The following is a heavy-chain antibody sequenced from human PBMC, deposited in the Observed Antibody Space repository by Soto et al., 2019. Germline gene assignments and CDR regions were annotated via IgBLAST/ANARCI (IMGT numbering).Heavy chain of an antibody. D-gene: IGHD2-15*01. J-gene: IGHJ4*02. CDR3: ARQGPLVAIAADY. V-gene: IGHV4-39*01. Sequence: SETLSLTCTVSGGSISSSSYYWGWIRQPPGKGLEWIGSIYYSGSTYYNPSLKSRVTISVDTSKNQFSLKLSSVTAADTAVYCCARQGPLVAIAADYWGQGTLVTVSS. CDR1: GGSISSSSYY. CDR2: IYYSGST.